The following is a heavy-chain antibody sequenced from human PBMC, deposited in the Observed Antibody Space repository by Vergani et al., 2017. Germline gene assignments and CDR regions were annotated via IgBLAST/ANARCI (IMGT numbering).Heavy chain of an antibody. CDR1: GFTFGDSS. D-gene: IGHD2-15*01. CDR2: IKRDGTET. Sequence: EVHLEESGGGLVQPGGSLRLSCAASGFTFGDSSMAWIRLAPGKGVDGVASIKRDGTETFYVDSVKVRFTMSRDNAKTTLYLQMNRLRDEDRGVYYCARISGGSAPYLHYWGQGTLVTVAS. CDR3: ARISGGSAPYLHY. V-gene: IGHV3-7*01. J-gene: IGHJ1*01.